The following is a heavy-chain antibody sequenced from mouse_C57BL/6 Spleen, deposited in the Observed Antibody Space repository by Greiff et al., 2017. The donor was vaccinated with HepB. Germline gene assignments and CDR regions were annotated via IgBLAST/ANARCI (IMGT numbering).Heavy chain of an antibody. D-gene: IGHD4-1*01. CDR1: GYTFTDYE. CDR3: TRWDYYFEY. J-gene: IGHJ2*01. Sequence: QVQLQQSGAELVRPGASVTLSCKASGYTFTDYEMHWVKQTPVHGLEWIGAIDPETGGTAYNQKFKGKAILTADKSSSTAYMELRSLTSEDSAVYYCTRWDYYFEYWCQGTTLTVSS. V-gene: IGHV1-15*01. CDR2: IDPETGGT.